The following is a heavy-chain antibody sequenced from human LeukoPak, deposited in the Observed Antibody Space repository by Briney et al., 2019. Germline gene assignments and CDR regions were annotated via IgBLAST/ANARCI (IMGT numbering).Heavy chain of an antibody. J-gene: IGHJ4*02. V-gene: IGHV3-23*01. CDR1: GFTFISHA. Sequence: GGSLRLSCGASGFTFISHAMSWVRQAPGKGLEWVSAISGSGARTYYADSVKGRFTVSRDTTKNTLFLQLNSLRAEDTAVYYCAKLLRGVVVPYFDSWGQGTLVTVSS. CDR3: AKLLRGVVVPYFDS. D-gene: IGHD3-10*01. CDR2: ISGSGART.